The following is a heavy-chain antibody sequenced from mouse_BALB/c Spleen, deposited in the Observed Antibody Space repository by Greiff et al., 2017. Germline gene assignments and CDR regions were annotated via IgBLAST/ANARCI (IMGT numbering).Heavy chain of an antibody. D-gene: IGHD2-4*01. CDR2: ISSGSSTI. Sequence: EVMLVESGGGLVQPGGSRKLSCAASGFTFSSFGMHWVRQAPEKGLEWVAYISSGSSTIYYADTVKGRFTISRDNPKNTLFLQMTSLRSEDTAMYYCARFYDYDGVYAMDYWGQGTSVTVSS. J-gene: IGHJ4*01. V-gene: IGHV5-17*02. CDR3: ARFYDYDGVYAMDY. CDR1: GFTFSSFG.